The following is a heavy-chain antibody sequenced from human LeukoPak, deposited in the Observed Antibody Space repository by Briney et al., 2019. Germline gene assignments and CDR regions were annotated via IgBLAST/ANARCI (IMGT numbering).Heavy chain of an antibody. CDR3: ARHFCSDGKCYSSPLGY. J-gene: IGHJ4*02. CDR2: IYYTGSI. V-gene: IGHV4-39*01. D-gene: IGHD2-15*01. CDR1: GGSITSSIYY. Sequence: SETLSLTCAVSGGSITSSIYYWDWIRQPPGKGLEWIGSIYYTGSISYNPSLTSRVTISVDTSNNQFSLKLSTVTAADTAVYYCARHFCSDGKCYSSPLGYWGQGTLVTVSS.